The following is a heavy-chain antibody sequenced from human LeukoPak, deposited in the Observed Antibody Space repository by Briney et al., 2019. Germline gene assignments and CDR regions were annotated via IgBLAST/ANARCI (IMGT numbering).Heavy chain of an antibody. CDR1: GFTFSNYE. V-gene: IGHV3-21*06. Sequence: GGSLRLSCAASGFTFSNYEMNWIRQAPGKGLEWISAISGRSSHTYYGDSVKGRFSISRDNAKNLLYLQMNGLGAEDTAAYYCGRAFPPLRTSSAGDLWGQGTLVTVSS. CDR3: GRAFPPLRTSSAGDL. D-gene: IGHD3-16*01. J-gene: IGHJ4*02. CDR2: ISGRSSHT.